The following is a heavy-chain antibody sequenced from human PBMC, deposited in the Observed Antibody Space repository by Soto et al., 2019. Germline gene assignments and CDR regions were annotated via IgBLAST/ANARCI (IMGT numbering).Heavy chain of an antibody. Sequence: GESLKISCKGSGYSFTSYWIGWVRQMSGKGLEWMGIIYPGDSDTRYSPSFQGQVTISADKSISTAYLQWSSLKASDTAMYYCASMGCSGGSCYSPDAFDIWGQGTMVTVSS. V-gene: IGHV5-51*01. D-gene: IGHD2-15*01. CDR1: GYSFTSYW. CDR2: IYPGDSDT. J-gene: IGHJ3*02. CDR3: ASMGCSGGSCYSPDAFDI.